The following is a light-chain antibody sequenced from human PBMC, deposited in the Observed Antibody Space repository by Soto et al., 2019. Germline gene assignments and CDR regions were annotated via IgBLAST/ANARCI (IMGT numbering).Light chain of an antibody. CDR3: QQYNSYSWT. CDR2: DAS. CDR1: QSINNW. V-gene: IGKV1-5*01. Sequence: DLQMTQSPSTRSASVGDKVTITCRASQSINNWLAWYQQKPGKAPKFLIYDASSLESGVPSRFSGSGSGTEFTLTISSLQPDDFATYYCQQYNSYSWTFGQGTKVDIK. J-gene: IGKJ1*01.